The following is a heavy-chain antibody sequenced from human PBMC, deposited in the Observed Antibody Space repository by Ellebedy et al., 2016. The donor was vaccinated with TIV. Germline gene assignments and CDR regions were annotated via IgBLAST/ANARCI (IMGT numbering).Heavy chain of an antibody. Sequence: AASVKVSCKASGYTFTSYGISWVRQAPGQGLEWMGWINAGNGNTKYSQKLQGRVTITRDTSASTAYMELSSLRSEDTAVYYCARDLLLLTGYQGLYYYYGMDVWGQGTTVTVSS. CDR2: INAGNGNT. V-gene: IGHV1-18*01. D-gene: IGHD3-9*01. CDR3: ARDLLLLTGYQGLYYYYGMDV. CDR1: GYTFTSYG. J-gene: IGHJ6*02.